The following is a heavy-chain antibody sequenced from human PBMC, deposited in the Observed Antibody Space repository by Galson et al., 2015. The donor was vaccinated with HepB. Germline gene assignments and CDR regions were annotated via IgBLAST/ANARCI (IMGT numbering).Heavy chain of an antibody. Sequence: SLRLSCAASGFTVSSNYMTWVRQAPGKGLEWVSVIYSGGGTDYADSVKGRFTISRDNSKNTLYLQMNSLRAEDTAVYYYAKGYSRSWYSGLGYWGQGTLVTVSS. CDR2: IYSGGGT. D-gene: IGHD6-13*01. CDR3: AKGYSRSWYSGLGY. V-gene: IGHV3-53*01. J-gene: IGHJ4*02. CDR1: GFTVSSNY.